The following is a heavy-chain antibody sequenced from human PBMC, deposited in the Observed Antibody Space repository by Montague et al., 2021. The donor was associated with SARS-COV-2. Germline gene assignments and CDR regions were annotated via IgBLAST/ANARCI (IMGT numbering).Heavy chain of an antibody. V-gene: IGHV4-39*07. D-gene: IGHD6-19*01. CDR1: GGSISSSSYY. CDR2: IYYSGST. Sequence: SETLSLTCTVSGGSISSSSYYWGWIRQPPGKGLEWIGSIYYSGSTNHNPSLESRVTISVDTSKNQFSLKLSSVTAADTAVYYCARGSGWMGNAFDIWGQGTMVTVSS. J-gene: IGHJ3*02. CDR3: ARGSGWMGNAFDI.